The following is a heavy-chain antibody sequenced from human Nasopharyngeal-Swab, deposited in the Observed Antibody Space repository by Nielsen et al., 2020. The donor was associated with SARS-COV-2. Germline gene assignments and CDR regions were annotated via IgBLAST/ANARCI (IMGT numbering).Heavy chain of an antibody. Sequence: ESLKISCAASGFTFSSYSMNWVRQAPGKGLEWVSSISSSSSYIYYADSLKGRFTISRDNAKNSLYLQMNSLRAEDTAVYYCARSLRGSSLHYWGQGTLVTVSS. J-gene: IGHJ4*02. V-gene: IGHV3-21*01. CDR2: ISSSSSYI. CDR1: GFTFSSYS. CDR3: ARSLRGSSLHY. D-gene: IGHD6-6*01.